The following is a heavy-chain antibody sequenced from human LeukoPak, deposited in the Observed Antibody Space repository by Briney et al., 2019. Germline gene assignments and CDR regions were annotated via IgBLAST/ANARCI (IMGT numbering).Heavy chain of an antibody. CDR1: GGSMSSDSHY. CDR3: ARVAGYSTGWYPLDF. V-gene: IGHV4-61*02. J-gene: IGHJ4*02. CDR2: IYPSGNT. Sequence: SQTLSLTCTVSGGSMSSDSHYWSWIRQPAGKGLEWVVRIYPSGNTNYNPSLESRATISIDMSKNQFSLKLSSVTAADTAVYYCARVAGYSTGWYPLDFWGQGTLVTVSS. D-gene: IGHD6-19*01.